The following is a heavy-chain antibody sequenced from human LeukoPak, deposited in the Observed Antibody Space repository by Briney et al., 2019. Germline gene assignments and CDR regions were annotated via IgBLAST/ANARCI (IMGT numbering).Heavy chain of an antibody. CDR2: ISAYNGNT. CDR1: GYTFTSYG. J-gene: IGHJ3*02. Sequence: ASVKVSCKASGYTFTSYGISWVRQAPGQGLEWMGWISAYNGNTNYAQKLQGRVTMTTDTSTSTAYMELRSLRSDDTAVYYCAREQLELMVYARAFDIWGQGTMVTVSS. D-gene: IGHD2-8*01. CDR3: AREQLELMVYARAFDI. V-gene: IGHV1-18*01.